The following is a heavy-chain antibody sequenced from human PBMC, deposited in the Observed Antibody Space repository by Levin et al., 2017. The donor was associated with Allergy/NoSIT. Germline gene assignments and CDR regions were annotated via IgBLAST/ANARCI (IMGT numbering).Heavy chain of an antibody. V-gene: IGHV3-7*01. CDR2: IKQDGSAK. CDR3: ARVAYDSSGYYWGNDY. J-gene: IGHJ4*02. D-gene: IGHD3-22*01. Sequence: PGGSLRLSCAASGFTFSSYWMSWVRQAPGKGLEWVANIKQDGSAKYYVDSVKGRFTISRDNAKNSLYLQMNSLRAEDTAVYYCARVAYDSSGYYWGNDYWGQGTLVTVSS. CDR1: GFTFSSYW.